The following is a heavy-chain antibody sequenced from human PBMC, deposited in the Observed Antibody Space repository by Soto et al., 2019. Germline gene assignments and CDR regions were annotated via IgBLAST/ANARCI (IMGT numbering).Heavy chain of an antibody. CDR2: IIPIFGTA. Sequence: GASVKVSCKASGGTFSSYAISWVRQAPGQGLEWMGGIIPIFGTANYAQKFQGRVTITADESTSTAYMELSSLRSEDTAVYYCARVGLFRIRGVIYDEYFDYWGQGTLVTVSS. D-gene: IGHD3-10*01. J-gene: IGHJ4*02. CDR3: ARVGLFRIRGVIYDEYFDY. V-gene: IGHV1-69*13. CDR1: GGTFSSYA.